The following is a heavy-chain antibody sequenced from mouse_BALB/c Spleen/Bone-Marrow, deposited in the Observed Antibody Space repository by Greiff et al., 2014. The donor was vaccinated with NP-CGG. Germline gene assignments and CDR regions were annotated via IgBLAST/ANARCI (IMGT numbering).Heavy chain of an antibody. Sequence: VQLQQPGAELVKPGASVKLSCTASGFNIKDTYIYWVKQRPEQGLGWVGRIDPANGNTKYDPKFQGKATIAADTSSDTAYLQLSSLTSEDTAVYYCSRGYYDYLFALDYWGHGTSVTVSS. J-gene: IGHJ4*01. D-gene: IGHD5-5*01. CDR2: IDPANGNT. CDR3: SRGYYDYLFALDY. V-gene: IGHV14-3*02. CDR1: GFNIKDTY.